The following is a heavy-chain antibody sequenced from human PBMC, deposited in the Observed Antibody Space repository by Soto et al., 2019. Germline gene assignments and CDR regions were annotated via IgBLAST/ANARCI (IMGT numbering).Heavy chain of an antibody. D-gene: IGHD5-12*01. J-gene: IGHJ5*02. CDR3: ANPRQVADNWFDP. CDR1: VFTFSSYA. CDR2: ISGSGGST. Sequence: VGSLRLSCAASVFTFSSYAMSWVRHAPGKGLEWVSAISGSGGSTYYADSVKGRFTISRDNSKNTLYLQMNSLRAEDTAVYYCANPRQVADNWFDPWGQGTLVTVSS. V-gene: IGHV3-23*01.